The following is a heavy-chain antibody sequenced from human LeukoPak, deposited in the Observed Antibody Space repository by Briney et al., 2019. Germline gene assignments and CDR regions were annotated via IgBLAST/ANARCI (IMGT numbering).Heavy chain of an antibody. Sequence: SETLSLTCTVSGGSISSSSYYWGWIRLPPGKGLEWIGSIYYSGSTYYNPSLKSRVTISVDTSKNQFSLKLSSVTAADTAVYYCARRVATAYNWFDPWGQGTLVTVSS. CDR3: ARRVATAYNWFDP. J-gene: IGHJ5*02. V-gene: IGHV4-39*01. CDR1: GGSISSSSYY. CDR2: IYYSGST. D-gene: IGHD5-12*01.